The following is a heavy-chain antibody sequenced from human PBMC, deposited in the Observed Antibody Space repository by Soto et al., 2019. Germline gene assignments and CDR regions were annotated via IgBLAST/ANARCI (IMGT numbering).Heavy chain of an antibody. J-gene: IGHJ5*02. D-gene: IGHD6-19*01. CDR1: GGTFSSYA. CDR2: IIPIFGTA. V-gene: IGHV1-69*12. Sequence: QVQLVQSGAEVKKPGSSVKVSCKASGGTFSSYAISWVRQAPGQGLEWMGGIIPIFGTANYAQKFQGRVTITADESTSTAYMELSSLRSEDTAVYYCARDGIAVATHPGRGGWFDPWGQGTLVTVSS. CDR3: ARDGIAVATHPGRGGWFDP.